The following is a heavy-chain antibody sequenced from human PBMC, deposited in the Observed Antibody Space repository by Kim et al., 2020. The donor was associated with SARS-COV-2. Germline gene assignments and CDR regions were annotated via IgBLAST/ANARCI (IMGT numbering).Heavy chain of an antibody. CDR1: GGSFSGYY. V-gene: IGHV4-34*01. D-gene: IGHD3-16*01. CDR2: INHSGST. CDR3: ARGITRRNMIKYYFDY. J-gene: IGHJ4*02. Sequence: SETLSLTCAVYGGSFSGYYWSWIRQPPGKGLEWIGEINHSGSTNYNASLKSRVTISVDTSKNQFSLKLSSVTAADTAVYYCARGITRRNMIKYYFDYWGQGTLVTVSS.